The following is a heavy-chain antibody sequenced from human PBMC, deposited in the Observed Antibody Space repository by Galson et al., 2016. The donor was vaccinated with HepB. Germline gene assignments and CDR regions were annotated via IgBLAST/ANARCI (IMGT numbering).Heavy chain of an antibody. Sequence: SLRLSCAGSGFSISDYWMTWVRQAPGKGLEWVANIKKDGSEQFYVDSVRGRFTISRDNDKNSVYLQMHSLRAEDTAIYYCAGGAGWESDYWGQGTLVTVSS. J-gene: IGHJ4*02. CDR3: AGGAGWESDY. CDR2: IKKDGSEQ. V-gene: IGHV3-7*03. D-gene: IGHD1-26*01. CDR1: GFSISDYW.